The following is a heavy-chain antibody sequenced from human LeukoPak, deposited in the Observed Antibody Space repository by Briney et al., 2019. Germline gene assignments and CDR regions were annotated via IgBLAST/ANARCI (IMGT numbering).Heavy chain of an antibody. D-gene: IGHD4-23*01. CDR3: AREGNTPLDYGGTSEDHAFDI. Sequence: SETLSLTCTVSGGSISSGGYYWSWIRQHPGKGLEWIGYIYYSGSTYYNPSLKSRVTISVDTSKNQFSLKLSSVTAADTAVYYCAREGNTPLDYGGTSEDHAFDIWGKGTMVTVSS. CDR2: IYYSGST. V-gene: IGHV4-31*03. CDR1: GGSISSGGYY. J-gene: IGHJ3*02.